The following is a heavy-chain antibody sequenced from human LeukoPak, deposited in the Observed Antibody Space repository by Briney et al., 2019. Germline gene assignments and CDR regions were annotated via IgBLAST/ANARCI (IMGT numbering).Heavy chain of an antibody. V-gene: IGHV3-74*01. D-gene: IGHD3-16*01. CDR1: GFTLSSYW. CDR3: TRATYYGDY. Sequence: PGGSLRLSCAASGFTLSSYWMHWVRQAPGKGLVWVSRINSDGSSTTYADSVKGRFTISRDNAKNTLYLQMNSLRAEDTAVYYCTRATYYGDYWGQGTLVTVSS. J-gene: IGHJ4*02. CDR2: INSDGSST.